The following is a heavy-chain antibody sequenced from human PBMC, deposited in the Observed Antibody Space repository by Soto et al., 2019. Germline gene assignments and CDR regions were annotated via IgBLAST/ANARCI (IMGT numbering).Heavy chain of an antibody. J-gene: IGHJ6*02. CDR3: ASSAARNYYYYYGMDV. D-gene: IGHD2-2*01. CDR2: IDPSDSYT. CDR1: GYSFTSYW. Sequence: GESLKISCKGSGYSFTSYWISWVRQMPGKGLEWMGRIDPSDSYTNYSPSFQGHVTISADKSISTAYLQWSSLKASDTAMYYCASSAARNYYYYYGMDVLAQGTTVTVSS. V-gene: IGHV5-10-1*01.